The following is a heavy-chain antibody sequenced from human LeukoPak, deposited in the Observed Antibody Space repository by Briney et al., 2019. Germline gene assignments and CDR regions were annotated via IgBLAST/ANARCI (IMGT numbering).Heavy chain of an antibody. CDR1: GYTFTTYY. D-gene: IGHD2-15*01. Sequence: ASVTVSCKASGYTFTTYYMHWVRQPPGQGPERLGIINPSGGTNYAQKFHGRVTMTRDTSTSTVYMELSSLNSEDTAVYYCASERSGGTWFDPWGQGTLVTVSS. CDR2: INPSGGT. V-gene: IGHV1-46*01. J-gene: IGHJ5*02. CDR3: ASERSGGTWFDP.